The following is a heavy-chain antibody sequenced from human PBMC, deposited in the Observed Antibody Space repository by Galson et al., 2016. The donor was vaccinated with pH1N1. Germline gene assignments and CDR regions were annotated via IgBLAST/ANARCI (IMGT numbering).Heavy chain of an antibody. CDR3: AIVGHGDYVDWFDP. V-gene: IGHV4-30-4*01. D-gene: IGHD4-17*01. J-gene: IGHJ5*02. Sequence: TLSLTCTVSGGSISSGDFYWSWIRQPPGKGLEWIGYIHYSGSTYYNPSLKSRVPISINSSKNQFSPKLSSVTAADTAVYYCAIVGHGDYVDWFDPWGQGSLVTVSS. CDR1: GGSISSGDFY. CDR2: IHYSGST.